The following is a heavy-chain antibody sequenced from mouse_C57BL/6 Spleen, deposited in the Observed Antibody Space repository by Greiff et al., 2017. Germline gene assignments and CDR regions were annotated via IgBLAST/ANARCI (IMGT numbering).Heavy chain of an antibody. CDR2: ISYDGSN. CDR1: GYSITSGYY. J-gene: IGHJ1*03. Sequence: EVQLQESGPGLVKPSQSLSLTCSVTGYSITSGYYWNWIRQFPGNKLEWMGYISYDGSNNYNPSLKNRISITRDTSKNQFFLKLNSVTTEATATYYCARETVVAFHWYFDVWGTGTTVTVSS. CDR3: ARETVVAFHWYFDV. D-gene: IGHD1-1*01. V-gene: IGHV3-6*01.